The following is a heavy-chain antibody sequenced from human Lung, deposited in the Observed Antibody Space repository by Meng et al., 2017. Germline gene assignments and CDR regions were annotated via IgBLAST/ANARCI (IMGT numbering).Heavy chain of an antibody. V-gene: IGHV1-18*01. J-gene: IGHJ4*02. CDR3: ATARFSFLLGFDY. CDR1: ADTFANYA. CDR2: ISTHNGNT. Sequence: QVQLVQSGAEIKKPGASVKVSCKASADTFANYAISWVRPAPGQGLEWMGRISTHNGNTNYALKLQGRVTVTTDTSTSTAYMELRNLRSDDTAIYYCATARFSFLLGFDYWGQGTLVTVSS. D-gene: IGHD2-8*02.